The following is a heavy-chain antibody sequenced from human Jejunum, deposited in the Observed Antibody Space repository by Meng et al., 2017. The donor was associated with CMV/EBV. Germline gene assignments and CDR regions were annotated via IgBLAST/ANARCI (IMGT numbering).Heavy chain of an antibody. J-gene: IGHJ4*02. CDR3: ARDRCSSTSCYISY. V-gene: IGHV3-30*04. Sequence: SGFNFRSYAMHWVRQATGKGREWVAVISYDGSNKYYAHSVKGRFTIYRDNTKNTLDLQMNSLRAEDTAVYYCARDRCSSTSCYISYWGQGTLVTVSS. CDR2: ISYDGSNK. D-gene: IGHD2-2*02. CDR1: GFNFRSYA.